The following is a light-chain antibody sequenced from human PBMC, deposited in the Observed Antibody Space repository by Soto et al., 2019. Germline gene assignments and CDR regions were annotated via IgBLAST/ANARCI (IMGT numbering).Light chain of an antibody. J-gene: IGLJ2*01. CDR1: SSDVGGYNY. CDR3: SSYTGSSTLV. V-gene: IGLV2-14*01. CDR2: EVS. Sequence: QSVLTQPASVSGSPGQSITISCTGTSSDVGGYNYVSWYQQHPGKAPKLMIYEVSNRPPGVSNRFSGSKSGNTASLTISGLQAEYEADYYCSSYTGSSTLVFGGGTKLTVL.